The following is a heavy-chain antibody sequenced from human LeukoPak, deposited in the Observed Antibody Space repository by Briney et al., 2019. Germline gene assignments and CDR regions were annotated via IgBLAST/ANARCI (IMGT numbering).Heavy chain of an antibody. CDR3: AKSLLGKTPDEFDY. Sequence: GGSLRLSCAASGFTFSSYGMHWVRQAPGKGLEWVAVIWYDGSNKYYADSVKGRFTISRDNSKNTLYLQMNSLRAEDTAVYYCAKSLLGKTPDEFDYWGQGTLVTVSS. CDR1: GFTFSSYG. V-gene: IGHV3-33*06. J-gene: IGHJ4*02. CDR2: IWYDGSNK. D-gene: IGHD7-27*01.